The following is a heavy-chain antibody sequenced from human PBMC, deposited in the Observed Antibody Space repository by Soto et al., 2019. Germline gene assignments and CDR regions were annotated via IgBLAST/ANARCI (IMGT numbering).Heavy chain of an antibody. CDR3: AKSESGAVNDGFDI. D-gene: IGHD3-10*01. V-gene: IGHV3-23*01. CDR1: GFTFSNSA. CDR2: IDGNT. Sequence: EVQLLESGGGLVQPGGSLRLSCVASGFTFSNSAMNWVRQAPGKGLEWVSVIDGNTYYADSVKGRFTISRDNSKNTLYLQMNSLRAEDTAVYYCAKSESGAVNDGFDIWGQGTMVTVSS. J-gene: IGHJ3*02.